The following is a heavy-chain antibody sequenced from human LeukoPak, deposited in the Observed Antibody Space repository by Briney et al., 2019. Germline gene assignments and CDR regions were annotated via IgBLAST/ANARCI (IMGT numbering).Heavy chain of an antibody. Sequence: PSETLSLTCTISGDSISSSIYYWDWIRQCPGKGLEWIGTIYYSGSTYYNASLKSRLFISINNSNNPFSLRLSFLTAADTAVDYCARRRYYDSTGYLGWGRGTLITVSS. CDR1: GDSISSSIYY. J-gene: IGHJ1*01. CDR2: IYYSGST. V-gene: IGHV4-39*01. CDR3: ARRRYYDSTGYLG. D-gene: IGHD3-22*01.